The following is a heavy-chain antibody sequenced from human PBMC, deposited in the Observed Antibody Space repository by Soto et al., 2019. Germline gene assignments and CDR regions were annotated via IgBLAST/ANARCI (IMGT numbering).Heavy chain of an antibody. V-gene: IGHV3-23*01. CDR1: GFTFSSYA. D-gene: IGHD3-22*01. CDR2: ISGSGGST. CDR3: AKTAASVEYYDSSGYYDY. Sequence: GGSLRLSCAASGFTFSSYAMSWVRQAPGKGLEWVSAISGSGGSTYYADSVKGRFTISRDNSKNTLYLQMNSLRAEDTAVYYCAKTAASVEYYDSSGYYDYWGQGTLVTVSS. J-gene: IGHJ4*02.